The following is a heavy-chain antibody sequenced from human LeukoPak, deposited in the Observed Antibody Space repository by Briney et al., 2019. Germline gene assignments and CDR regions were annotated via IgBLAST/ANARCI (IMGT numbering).Heavy chain of an antibody. J-gene: IGHJ6*03. Sequence: GGSLRLSCAASGFTFSSYGMHWVRQAPGKGLEWVAFIRYDGSNKYYADSVKGRFTISRDNSKNTLYLQMNSLRAEDTAVYYCAKDGGGYCGGDCYPGNYYYYYMDVWGKGTTVTISS. CDR3: AKDGGGYCGGDCYPGNYYYYYMDV. CDR2: IRYDGSNK. D-gene: IGHD2-21*02. CDR1: GFTFSSYG. V-gene: IGHV3-30*02.